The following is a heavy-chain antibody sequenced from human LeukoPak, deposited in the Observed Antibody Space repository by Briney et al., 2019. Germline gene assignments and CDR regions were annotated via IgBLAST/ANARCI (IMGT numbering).Heavy chain of an antibody. V-gene: IGHV4-34*01. J-gene: IGHJ4*02. CDR1: GGSISSYY. Sequence: SETLSLTCTVSGGSISSYYWSWIRRPPGKGLEWIGEINHSGSTNYNPSLKSRVTISVDTSKNQFSLKLSSVTAADTAVYYCARGGPGVGADYWGQGTLVTVSS. CDR3: ARGGPGVGADY. CDR2: INHSGST. D-gene: IGHD1-26*01.